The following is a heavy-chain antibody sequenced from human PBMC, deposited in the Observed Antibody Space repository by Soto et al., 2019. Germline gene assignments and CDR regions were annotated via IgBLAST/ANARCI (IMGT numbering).Heavy chain of an antibody. CDR3: ARELGYCSGGNCYMDGAFDF. D-gene: IGHD2-15*01. Sequence: EVQLWESGGGLVQPGGSLRLSCAASGSTFSSYAMSWVRQAPGKGLEWVSVISGSGDSTYYADSVKGRFTISRDNSKNTLYVQMNSLRAEETAVYYCARELGYCSGGNCYMDGAFDFWGQGTMVTVSS. V-gene: IGHV3-23*01. CDR1: GSTFSSYA. CDR2: ISGSGDST. J-gene: IGHJ3*01.